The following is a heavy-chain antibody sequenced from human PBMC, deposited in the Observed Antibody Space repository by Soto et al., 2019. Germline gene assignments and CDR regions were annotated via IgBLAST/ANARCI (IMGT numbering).Heavy chain of an antibody. V-gene: IGHV3-48*03. J-gene: IGHJ4*02. CDR2: ITSSGKNI. Sequence: ESGGGLVQAGGSLRLSCAVSGFTFSDYDFNWVRQAPGKGLEWISYITSSGKNIYYAESLRGRITMSRDNAKNSVFLQVNSLRPEDTATYYCARSHYDSSGYSLYFDYWGQGTPVTVSS. D-gene: IGHD3-22*01. CDR1: GFTFSDYD. CDR3: ARSHYDSSGYSLYFDY.